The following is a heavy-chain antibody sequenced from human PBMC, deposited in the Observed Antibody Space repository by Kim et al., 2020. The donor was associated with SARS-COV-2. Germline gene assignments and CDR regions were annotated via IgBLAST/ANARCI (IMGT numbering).Heavy chain of an antibody. CDR1: GFTFGDYA. Sequence: GGSLRLSCAASGFTFGDYAMHWVRQGPGKGLEWVSGINWNSGNIVSADSVKGRFTISRDNVKNSLYLQMNSMRPEDTAFYYCAKDRGAATWGGFDYWGQGTLVTVSS. V-gene: IGHV3-9*01. CDR3: AKDRGAATWGGFDY. D-gene: IGHD1-26*01. J-gene: IGHJ4*02. CDR2: INWNSGNI.